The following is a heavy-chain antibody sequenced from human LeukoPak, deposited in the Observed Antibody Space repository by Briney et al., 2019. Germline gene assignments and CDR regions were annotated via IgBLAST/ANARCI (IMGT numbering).Heavy chain of an antibody. J-gene: IGHJ4*02. Sequence: PGGSLRLSCAASGFTFSSYAMSWVRQAPGKGLEWVSAISGSGGSTYYADSVKGRFTISRDNSKNTLYLQMNSLGAEDTAVYYCAKDRGDGDYYFDYWGQGTLVTVSS. CDR2: ISGSGGST. V-gene: IGHV3-23*01. D-gene: IGHD4-17*01. CDR3: AKDRGDGDYYFDY. CDR1: GFTFSSYA.